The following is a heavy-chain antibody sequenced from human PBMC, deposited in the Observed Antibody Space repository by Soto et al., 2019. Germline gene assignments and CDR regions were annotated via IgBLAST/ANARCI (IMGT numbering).Heavy chain of an antibody. J-gene: IGHJ4*02. CDR1: GGSFSGYY. D-gene: IGHD2-15*01. V-gene: IGHV4-34*01. CDR2: INHSGST. CDR3: ARRWGSAADY. Sequence: PSETLSLTCAVYGGSFSGYYWSWIRQPPGKGLEWIGEINHSGSTNYNPSLKSRVTISVDTSKNQFSLKLSSVTAADMAVYYCARRWGSAADYWGQGTLVTVS.